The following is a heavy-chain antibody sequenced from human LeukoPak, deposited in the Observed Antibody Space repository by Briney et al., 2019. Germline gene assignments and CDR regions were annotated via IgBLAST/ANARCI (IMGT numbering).Heavy chain of an antibody. D-gene: IGHD4-11*01. V-gene: IGHV3-53*01. CDR2: IYSGGST. CDR1: GFTVSSNY. J-gene: IGHJ5*02. CDR3: ARPTDEFRLDL. Sequence: GGSLRLSCGASGFTVSSNYMSWVRQAPGKGLEWVSVIYSGGSTYYADSVKGRFTISRDNAKNSVFLQMNSPTAEDTAVYFCARPTDEFRLDLWGQGTLVTVSS.